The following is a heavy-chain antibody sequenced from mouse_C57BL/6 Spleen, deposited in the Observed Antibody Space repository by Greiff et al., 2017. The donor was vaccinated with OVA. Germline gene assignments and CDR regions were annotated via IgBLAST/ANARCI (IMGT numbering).Heavy chain of an antibody. CDR3: ARDWYYGSSYVAWFAY. Sequence: EVKLQESGPGLVKPSQSLSLTCSVTGYSITSGYYWNWIRQFPGNKLEWMGYISYDGSNNYNPSLKNRISITRDTSKNQFFQKLNSVTTEDTATYYCARDWYYGSSYVAWFAYWGQGTLVTVSA. J-gene: IGHJ3*01. D-gene: IGHD1-1*01. CDR1: GYSITSGYY. CDR2: ISYDGSN. V-gene: IGHV3-6*01.